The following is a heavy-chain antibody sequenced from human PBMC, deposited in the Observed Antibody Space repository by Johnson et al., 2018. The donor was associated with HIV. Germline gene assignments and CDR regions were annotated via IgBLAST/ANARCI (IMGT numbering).Heavy chain of an antibody. CDR2: IKQDGSEK. J-gene: IGHJ3*02. V-gene: IGHV3-7*01. Sequence: VQLVESGGGLVQPGGSLRLSCAASGFTFSSYWMSWVRQAPGKGLEWVANIKQDGSEKYYVDSVKGRITISRDNAKNSLYLQMNSLRAEDTALYYCARAVCRGGRCYSHDAFDIWGQGTMVTVSS. CDR3: ARAVCRGGRCYSHDAFDI. CDR1: GFTFSSYW. D-gene: IGHD2-15*01.